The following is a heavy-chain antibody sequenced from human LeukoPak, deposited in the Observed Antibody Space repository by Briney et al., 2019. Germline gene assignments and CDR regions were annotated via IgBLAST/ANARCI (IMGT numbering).Heavy chain of an antibody. D-gene: IGHD4-17*01. Sequence: GGSLRLSCAASGFTVSNTFMTWVRQAPGMGLEWVSIIYSGGTTYYSDSVKGRFTVSRDNSGNTLYLQMNSLRVDDTAVYFCARAVSNDYATHWGQGTLVTVSS. V-gene: IGHV3-53*01. CDR3: ARAVSNDYATH. CDR2: IYSGGTT. CDR1: GFTVSNTF. J-gene: IGHJ4*02.